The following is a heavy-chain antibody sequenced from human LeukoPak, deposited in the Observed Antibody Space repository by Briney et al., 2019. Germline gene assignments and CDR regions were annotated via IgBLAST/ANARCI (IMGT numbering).Heavy chain of an antibody. Sequence: GGSLRLSCSASGFTFIHYAMNWVRQAPGKRPEYVSSISSDGGRTYYADFVEGRFTISRDNSKNTLFLQMSSLRTEDSAVYCCVKDQVTSMINKDFDHWGRGTLVTVSS. J-gene: IGHJ4*02. D-gene: IGHD3-16*01. CDR2: ISSDGGRT. V-gene: IGHV3-64D*06. CDR3: VKDQVTSMINKDFDH. CDR1: GFTFIHYA.